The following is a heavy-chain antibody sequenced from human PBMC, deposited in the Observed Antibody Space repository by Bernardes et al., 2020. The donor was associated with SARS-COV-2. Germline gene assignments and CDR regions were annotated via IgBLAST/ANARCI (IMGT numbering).Heavy chain of an antibody. CDR3: ARDGSSGWYPHNWFDP. V-gene: IGHV1-69*06. CDR1: GGTFSSYA. CDR2: IIPIFGTA. Sequence: SVKVSCKASGGTFSSYAISWVRQAPGQGLEWMGGIIPIFGTANYAQKFQGRVTITADKSTSTAYMELSSLRSEDTAVYYCARDGSSGWYPHNWFDPWGQGTLVTVSS. J-gene: IGHJ5*02. D-gene: IGHD6-19*01.